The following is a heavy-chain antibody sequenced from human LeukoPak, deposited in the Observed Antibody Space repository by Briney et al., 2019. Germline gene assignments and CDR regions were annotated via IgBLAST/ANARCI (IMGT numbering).Heavy chain of an antibody. CDR2: ISSNGGST. D-gene: IGHD3-10*01. Sequence: QTGGSLRLSCSASGFTFSRYAMHWVRQAPGKGLEYVSAISSNGGSTYYADSVKGRFTISRDNSRNTLHLQMCSLRVEDTAVYYCVKDSSSGSYFDYWGQGTLVTVSS. CDR3: VKDSSSGSYFDY. CDR1: GFTFSRYA. V-gene: IGHV3-64D*06. J-gene: IGHJ4*02.